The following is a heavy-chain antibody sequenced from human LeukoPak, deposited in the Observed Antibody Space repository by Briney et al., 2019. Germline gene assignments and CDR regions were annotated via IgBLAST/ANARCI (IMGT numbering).Heavy chain of an antibody. D-gene: IGHD6-13*01. V-gene: IGHV1-8*03. CDR3: ARVGKPLWLLGGYSSSWHFDY. J-gene: IGHJ4*02. Sequence: GASVKVSCKASGYTFTDYYMHWVQQAPGKGLEWMGRMNPNSGNTGYAQKFQGRVTITRNTSISTAYMELSSLRSEDTAVYYCARVGKPLWLLGGYSSSWHFDYWGQGTLVTVSS. CDR1: GYTFTDYY. CDR2: MNPNSGNT.